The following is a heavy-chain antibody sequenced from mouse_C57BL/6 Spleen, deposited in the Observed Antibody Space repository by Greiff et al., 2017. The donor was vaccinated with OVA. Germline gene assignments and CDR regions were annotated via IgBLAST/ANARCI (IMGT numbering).Heavy chain of an antibody. V-gene: IGHV1-18*01. Sequence: DVQLQESGPELVKPGASVKIPCKASGYTFTDYNMDWVKQSHGKSLEWIGDINPNNGGTIYNQKFKGKATLTVDKSSSTAYMELRSLTSEDTAVYYCAVSLYHEDWYFDVWGTGTTVTVSS. J-gene: IGHJ1*03. CDR2: INPNNGGT. D-gene: IGHD6-2*01. CDR3: AVSLYHEDWYFDV. CDR1: GYTFTDYN.